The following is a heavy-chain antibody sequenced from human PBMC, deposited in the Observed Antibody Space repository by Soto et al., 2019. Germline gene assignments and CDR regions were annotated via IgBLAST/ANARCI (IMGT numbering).Heavy chain of an antibody. CDR2: VIPVFGTA. CDR1: GGTFSSFA. V-gene: IGHV1-69*01. CDR3: ARDWGLRLGELSFFDY. J-gene: IGHJ4*02. D-gene: IGHD3-16*02. Sequence: QVQLVQSGAEVKKPGSSVRVSCKASGGTFSSFAISWVRQAPGQGLEWMGGVIPVFGTANYAPNFQGRVTMGADESTTTAHMELRSITSDDTAVYYCARDWGLRLGELSFFDYWGQGTLITVSA.